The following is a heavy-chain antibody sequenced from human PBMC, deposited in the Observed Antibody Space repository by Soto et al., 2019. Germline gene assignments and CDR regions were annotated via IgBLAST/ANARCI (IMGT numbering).Heavy chain of an antibody. V-gene: IGHV3-74*01. CDR2: INSDGSDI. CDR1: GFTFSSYW. CDR3: VRGVGTNPDWFDP. Sequence: SLRLSCAASGFTFSSYWMHWVRQVPGKGLVWVSRINSDGSDISYADSVKGRFTISRDNAKNTLYLQMSSLRAEDTAVYYCVRGVGTNPDWFDPWGQGTLVTVSS. D-gene: IGHD1-26*01. J-gene: IGHJ5*02.